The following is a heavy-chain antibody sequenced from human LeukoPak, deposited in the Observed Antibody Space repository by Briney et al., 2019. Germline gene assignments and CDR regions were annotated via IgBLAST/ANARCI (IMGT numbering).Heavy chain of an antibody. Sequence: GGSLRLSCAASGFTFSIYSMNWVRQAPGKGLEWVSSISSSSYIYYADSVKGRFTISRDNDKNSLYLQMNSLRAEDTAVYYCARDQAYYYDSSGYDNFDYWGQGTLVTVSS. CDR2: ISSSSYI. D-gene: IGHD3-22*01. CDR3: ARDQAYYYDSSGYDNFDY. V-gene: IGHV3-21*01. CDR1: GFTFSIYS. J-gene: IGHJ4*02.